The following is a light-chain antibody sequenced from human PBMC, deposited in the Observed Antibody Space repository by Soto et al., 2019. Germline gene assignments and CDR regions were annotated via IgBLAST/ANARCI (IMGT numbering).Light chain of an antibody. CDR1: QSVSSN. CDR2: GAS. J-gene: IGKJ1*01. V-gene: IGKV3-15*01. Sequence: EIVMTQSPATLSVSPGKRATLSCRPSQSVSSNLAWYQQKPGQAPRLLIYGASTRATGIPARFSGSGSGTEFTLTISSLQSEDFAVYYCQQYNNWPRTFGQGTMVDIK. CDR3: QQYNNWPRT.